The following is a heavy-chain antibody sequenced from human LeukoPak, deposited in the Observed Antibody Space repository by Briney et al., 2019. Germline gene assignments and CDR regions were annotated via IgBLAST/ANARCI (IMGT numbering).Heavy chain of an antibody. J-gene: IGHJ3*02. V-gene: IGHV3-74*01. D-gene: IGHD3-10*01. CDR3: ARGNVHGFEM. CDR2: INSDGSST. Sequence: GESLRLSCVVSGFTFSRSWMHWVRQAPGKGLVWVSRINSDGSSTNYADSVKGRFTISRDNAKNTLYLQLNSLRDEDTAVHYCARGNVHGFEMWGQGTMVTVSS. CDR1: GFTFSRSW.